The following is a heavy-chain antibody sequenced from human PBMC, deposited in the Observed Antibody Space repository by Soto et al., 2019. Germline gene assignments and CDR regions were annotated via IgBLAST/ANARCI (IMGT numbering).Heavy chain of an antibody. D-gene: IGHD3-10*01. CDR2: ISSSSSYI. J-gene: IGHJ6*02. CDR3: ARAGPYGWGV. V-gene: IGHV3-21*01. CDR1: GFTFSSYS. Sequence: EVQLVESGGGLVKPGGSLRLSCAASGFTFSSYSMNWVRQAPGKGLEWVSSISSSSSYIYYVDSVKGRFTISRDNAKNSLYLQMNSLRAEDTAVYYCARAGPYGWGVWGQGTTVTVSS.